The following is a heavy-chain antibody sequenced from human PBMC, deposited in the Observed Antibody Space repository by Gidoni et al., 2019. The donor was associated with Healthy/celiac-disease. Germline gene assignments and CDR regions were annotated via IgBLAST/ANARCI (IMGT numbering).Heavy chain of an antibody. V-gene: IGHV3-7*01. D-gene: IGHD2-21*02. CDR1: GFTFSSYW. CDR2: IKQDGSEK. J-gene: IGHJ5*02. CDR3: ARDKGRVVVTAILLANNWFDP. Sequence: EVQLVESGGGLVQPGGSLRLSCAASGFTFSSYWMSWVRQAPGKGLEWVANIKQDGSEKYYVDSVKGRFTISRDNAKNSLYLQMNSLRAEDTAVYYCARDKGRVVVTAILLANNWFDPWGQGTLVTVSS.